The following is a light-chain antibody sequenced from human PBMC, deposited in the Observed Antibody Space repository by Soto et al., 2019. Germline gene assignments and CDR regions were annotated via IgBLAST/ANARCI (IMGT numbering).Light chain of an antibody. J-gene: IGKJ5*01. V-gene: IGKV3-11*01. Sequence: EIVLTHSPATLSLSPWERATLSCRASQSVGSFLAWYQQKPGQAPRLLIYDTSIRATGIPARFSGSGSGTDFTLTISSLEPEDFAVYYCQQRNSWPPTFTFGQGTRLEIK. CDR2: DTS. CDR1: QSVGSF. CDR3: QQRNSWPPTFT.